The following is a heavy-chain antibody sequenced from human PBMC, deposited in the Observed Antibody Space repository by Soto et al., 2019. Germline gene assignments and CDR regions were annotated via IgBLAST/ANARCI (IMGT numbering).Heavy chain of an antibody. V-gene: IGHV4-31*03. CDR3: ARDKASVCSSTRCHVNWFDP. CDR2: IYYSGST. D-gene: IGHD2-2*01. CDR1: GGSISSGGYY. Sequence: TLSLTCTVSGGSISSGGYYWSWIRQHPGKGLEWIGYIYYSGSTYYNPSLKSRVTISVDTSKNQFSLKLSSVTAADTAVYYCARDKASVCSSTRCHVNWFDPWGQGTLVTVSS. J-gene: IGHJ5*02.